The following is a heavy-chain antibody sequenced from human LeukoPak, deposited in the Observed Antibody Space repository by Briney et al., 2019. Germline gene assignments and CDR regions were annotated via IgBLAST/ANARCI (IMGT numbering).Heavy chain of an antibody. Sequence: KPGGSLRLSCAASGFTFSSYSMNWVRQAPGKGLEWVSSISSSSSYIYYADSVKGRFTISRDNAKNSLYLQMNSLRAEDTAVYYCARGEYYYGSGSYPLYYYYYYYMDVWGKGTTVTVSS. CDR2: ISSSSSYI. CDR1: GFTFSSYS. CDR3: ARGEYYYGSGSYPLYYYYYYYMDV. J-gene: IGHJ6*03. V-gene: IGHV3-21*01. D-gene: IGHD3-10*01.